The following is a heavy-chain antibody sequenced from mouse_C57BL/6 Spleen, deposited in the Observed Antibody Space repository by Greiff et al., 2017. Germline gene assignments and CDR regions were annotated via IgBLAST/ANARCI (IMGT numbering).Heavy chain of an antibody. CDR3: AISEGYEYDPHYAMDD. CDR1: GYAFSSSW. V-gene: IGHV1-82*01. J-gene: IGHJ4*01. Sequence: QVQLQQSGPELVKPGASVKISCKASGYAFSSSWMNWVKQRPGKGLEWIGRIYPGDGDTNYNGKFKGKATLTAYKSSSTAYMQLSSLTSEDSAVYFCAISEGYEYDPHYAMDDWGQGTSVTVSS. CDR2: IYPGDGDT. D-gene: IGHD2-4*01.